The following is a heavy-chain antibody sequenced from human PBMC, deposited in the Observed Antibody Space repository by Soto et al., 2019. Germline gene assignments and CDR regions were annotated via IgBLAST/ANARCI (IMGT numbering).Heavy chain of an antibody. V-gene: IGHV3-23*01. CDR3: AIAVDPTYYYYGMDV. J-gene: IGHJ6*02. CDR1: GFNFSSYA. Sequence: GSLRLSCAASGFNFSSYAMSWFRQAPGKGLEWVSAISGSGGSTYYADSVKGRFTISRDNSKNTLYLQMNSLRAEDTAVYYGAIAVDPTYYYYGMDVWGQGTTVTVSS. CDR2: ISGSGGST.